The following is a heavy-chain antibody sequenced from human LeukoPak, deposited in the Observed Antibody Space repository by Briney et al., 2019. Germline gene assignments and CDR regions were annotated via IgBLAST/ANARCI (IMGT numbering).Heavy chain of an antibody. J-gene: IGHJ4*02. CDR2: IKRDGSEE. CDR1: RFTFSSSW. V-gene: IGHV3-7*05. Sequence: PGGSLRLSCVASRFTFSSSWMSWVRQAPGKGLEWVANIKRDGSEEYYVDSVKGRFTISRDNAKKSLYLQMNSLRAEDTAVYYCAGSSGWARYFDYWGQGTLVTVSS. CDR3: AGSSGWARYFDY. D-gene: IGHD6-19*01.